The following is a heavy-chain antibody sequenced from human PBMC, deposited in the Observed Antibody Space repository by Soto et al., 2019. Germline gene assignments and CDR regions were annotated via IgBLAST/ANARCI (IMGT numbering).Heavy chain of an antibody. CDR3: ARGRGLYNSGRSQLDS. CDR1: GDSFSKYT. D-gene: IGHD1-1*01. J-gene: IGHJ4*02. V-gene: IGHV1-69*13. CDR2: IIPRFGTT. Sequence: SVKISCKASGDSFSKYTVNWVRQAPRQGLEWMGGIIPRFGTTNYAPTLQDRVTITADESMNTVYMELSSLRSEDTALYYCARGRGLYNSGRSQLDSWGQGTMVTV.